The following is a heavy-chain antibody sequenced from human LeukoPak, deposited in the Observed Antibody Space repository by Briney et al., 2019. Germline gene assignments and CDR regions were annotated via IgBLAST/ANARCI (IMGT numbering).Heavy chain of an antibody. Sequence: GGSLRLSCAASGFTFSSYAMSWVRQAPGKGLEWVSAISGSGGTTYYADSVKGRFTISRDNSKRTLYVQMNSLRAEDTAVYYCARGATYYYGSGRDNWFDPWGQGTLVTVSS. CDR2: ISGSGGTT. J-gene: IGHJ5*02. CDR1: GFTFSSYA. V-gene: IGHV3-23*01. CDR3: ARGATYYYGSGRDNWFDP. D-gene: IGHD3-10*01.